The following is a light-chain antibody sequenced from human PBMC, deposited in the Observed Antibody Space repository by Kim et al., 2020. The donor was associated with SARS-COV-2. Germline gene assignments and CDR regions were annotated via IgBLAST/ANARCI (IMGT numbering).Light chain of an antibody. V-gene: IGLV3-19*01. CDR2: GKN. CDR1: SLRSSY. CDR3: NSRDSNGNHRV. J-gene: IGLJ1*01. Sequence: SSELTQDPAVSVALGQTVRITCQGDSLRSSYASWYQQKPGQAPVLVIYGKNNRPSGITDRFSGSSSGNTASLTITGAQAEDEADYYCNSRDSNGNHRVFGTGTKVTVL.